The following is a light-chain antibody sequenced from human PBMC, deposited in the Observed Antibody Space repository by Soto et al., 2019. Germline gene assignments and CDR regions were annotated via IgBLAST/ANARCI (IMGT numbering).Light chain of an antibody. CDR3: QHYSVFPLT. Sequence: DIQMTQFPSTLSASVGDRVTITCRASESISSWLAWYQQKPGKAPKILIYKASTLQSGVPSRFTGSGSGTEFTHTISSLQPDDFATYYCQHYSVFPLTFGGGTKVEIK. CDR2: KAS. V-gene: IGKV1-5*03. CDR1: ESISSW. J-gene: IGKJ4*01.